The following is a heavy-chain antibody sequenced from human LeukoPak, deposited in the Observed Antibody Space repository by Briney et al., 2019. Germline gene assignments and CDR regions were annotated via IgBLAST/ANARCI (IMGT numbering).Heavy chain of an antibody. Sequence: ASVTVSCKASGYTFTSYDINWVRQATGQGLEWMGWMNPNSGNTGYAQKFQGRVTMTRNTSISTAFMELSSLRSEDTAVYYCARVPTYRDYYYYGMDVWGQGTTVTVSS. CDR3: ARVPTYRDYYYYGMDV. J-gene: IGHJ6*02. V-gene: IGHV1-8*01. D-gene: IGHD3-16*02. CDR2: MNPNSGNT. CDR1: GYTFTSYD.